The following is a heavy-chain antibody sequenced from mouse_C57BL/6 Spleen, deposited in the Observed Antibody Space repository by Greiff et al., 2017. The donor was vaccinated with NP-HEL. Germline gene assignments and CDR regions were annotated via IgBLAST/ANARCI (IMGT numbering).Heavy chain of an antibody. CDR2: IYPRDGST. V-gene: IGHV1-85*01. CDR1: GYTFTSYD. D-gene: IGHD1-1*01. J-gene: IGHJ1*03. CDR3: ARSSNYYGSRGYFDV. Sequence: VQLQQSGPELVKPGASVKLSCKASGYTFTSYDINWVKQRPGQGLEWIGWIYPRDGSTKYNEKFKGKATLTVDTSSSTAYMELHSLTSEDSAVYFCARSSNYYGSRGYFDVWGTGTTVTVSS.